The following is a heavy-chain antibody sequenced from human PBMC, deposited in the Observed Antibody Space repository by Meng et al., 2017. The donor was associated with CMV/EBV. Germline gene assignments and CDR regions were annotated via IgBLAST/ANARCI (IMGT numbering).Heavy chain of an antibody. Sequence: GGPLRLSCAASGFTFSTAWMSWVRQAPGKGLEWVGRIKSKTDGGTTDYAAPVKGRFTISRDDSKNTLYLQMNSLKTEDTAVYYCTTDTVTTVTTSPMWYYYYYYGMDVWGQGTTVTVSS. V-gene: IGHV3-15*01. J-gene: IGHJ6*02. D-gene: IGHD4-11*01. CDR2: IKSKTDGGTT. CDR3: TTDTVTTVTTSPMWYYYYYYGMDV. CDR1: GFTFSTAW.